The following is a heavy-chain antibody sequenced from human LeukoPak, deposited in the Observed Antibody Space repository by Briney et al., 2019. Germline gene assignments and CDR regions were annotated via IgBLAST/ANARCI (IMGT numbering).Heavy chain of an antibody. D-gene: IGHD5-12*01. CDR2: ISYDGSNK. V-gene: IGHV3-30-3*01. J-gene: IGHJ4*02. CDR3: ASSGIRGVTTILFGL. Sequence: HPGGSLRLSCAASGFTFSSYAMHWVRQAPGKGLEWVAVISYDGSNKYYADSVKGRFTISRDNSKNTLYLQMNSLRAEDTAVYYCASSGIRGVTTILFGLWGQGTLVTVSS. CDR1: GFTFSSYA.